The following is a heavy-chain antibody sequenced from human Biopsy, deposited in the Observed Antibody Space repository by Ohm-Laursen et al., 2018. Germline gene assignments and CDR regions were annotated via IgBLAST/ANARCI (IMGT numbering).Heavy chain of an antibody. CDR2: ISASSSYI. D-gene: IGHD3-10*01. CDR3: ATELLPPGVGGPWLDS. CDR1: GFTVYNNY. J-gene: IGHJ5*01. Sequence: SLRLSCAASGFTVYNNYITWVRQAPGKGLEWVSSISASSSYIYYADSVKGRFTVSRDNTKNTLYLQMNSLRAADTAIYFCATELLPPGVGGPWLDSWGQGTPVTVSS. V-gene: IGHV3-21*06.